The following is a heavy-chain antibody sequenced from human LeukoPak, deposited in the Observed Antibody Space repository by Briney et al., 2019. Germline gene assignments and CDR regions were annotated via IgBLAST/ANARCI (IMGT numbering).Heavy chain of an antibody. CDR1: GGSISSYY. CDR2: MYTSGST. J-gene: IGHJ4*02. CDR3: AATYYYDSSGYPTY. V-gene: IGHV4-4*07. D-gene: IGHD3-22*01. Sequence: SETLSLTRTVSGGSISSYYWSWIRQPAGKGLEWIGRMYTSGSTNYNPSLKSRVTMSVDTSKNQFSLKLSSVTAADTAVYYCAATYYYDSSGYPTYWGQGTLVTVSS.